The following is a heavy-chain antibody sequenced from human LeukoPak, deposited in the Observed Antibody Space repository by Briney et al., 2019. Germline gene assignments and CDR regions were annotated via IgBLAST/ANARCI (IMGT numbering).Heavy chain of an antibody. Sequence: PGGYLRLSCEVSGFTFSNYWMHWVRQAPGKGLVWVSRIDSDGGDTIYADSVKGRFTISRDNAKDTLYLQMNSLRAEDTAVYYCARVVCSGGSCATVDYWGQGTLVTVSS. D-gene: IGHD2-15*01. V-gene: IGHV3-74*01. CDR2: IDSDGGDT. CDR3: ARVVCSGGSCATVDY. CDR1: GFTFSNYW. J-gene: IGHJ4*02.